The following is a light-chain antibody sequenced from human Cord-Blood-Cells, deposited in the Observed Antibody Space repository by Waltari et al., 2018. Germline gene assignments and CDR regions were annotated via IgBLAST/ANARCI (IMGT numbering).Light chain of an antibody. CDR1: ASPKKH. CDR3: YSTDSSGNHWV. CDR2: EDS. Sequence: SYELTQPPSVSVTPGQTARTTCHGAASPKKHPYWYQQKSGQAPVLVIDEDSKRPSGIPERFSGSSSGTMATLTISGAQVEDEADYYCYSTDSSGNHWVFGGGTKLTVL. V-gene: IGLV3-10*01. J-gene: IGLJ3*02.